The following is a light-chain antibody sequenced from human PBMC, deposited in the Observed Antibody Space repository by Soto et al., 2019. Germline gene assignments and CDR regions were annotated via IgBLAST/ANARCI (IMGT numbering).Light chain of an antibody. CDR3: SSYTTSNTRQIV. CDR2: DVS. CDR1: SSDVGGYNY. V-gene: IGLV2-14*03. Sequence: QSALTQPASVSGPPGQSITISCTGTSSDVGGYNYVSWYQHHPGEAPKLMIYDVSNQPSGVSNRFSGSKSGNTASLTISGLQPEDEADYYCSSYTTSNTRQIVFGTGTKLTVL. J-gene: IGLJ1*01.